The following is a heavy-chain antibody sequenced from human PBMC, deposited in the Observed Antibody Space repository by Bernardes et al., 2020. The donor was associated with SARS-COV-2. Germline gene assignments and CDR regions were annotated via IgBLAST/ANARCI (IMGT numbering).Heavy chain of an antibody. D-gene: IGHD3-9*01. J-gene: IGHJ4*02. CDR1: GFTFSSYW. CDR3: ARDLNLRYFDWLLYPDY. V-gene: IGHV3-7*01. Sequence: GGSLRLSCAASGFTFSSYWMSWVRQAPGKGLEWVANIKQDGSEKYYVDSVKGRFTISRDNAKNSLYLQMNSLRAEDTAVYYCARDLNLRYFDWLLYPDYWGQGPLVTVSS. CDR2: IKQDGSEK.